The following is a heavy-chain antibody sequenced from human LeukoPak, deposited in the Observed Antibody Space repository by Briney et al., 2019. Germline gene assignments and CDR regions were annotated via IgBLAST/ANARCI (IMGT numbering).Heavy chain of an antibody. D-gene: IGHD5-18*01. J-gene: IGHJ4*02. V-gene: IGHV3-15*01. Sequence: GGSLRLSCSASGFTFRNASMSWVRQAPGKGLEWVGRIKSKTDGGTTDYAAPVKGRFTISRDDSKNTLYLQMNSLTTEDTAVYFCAHRDTTMVRVDYWGQGTLVTVSS. CDR2: IKSKTDGGTT. CDR1: GFTFRNAS. CDR3: AHRDTTMVRVDY.